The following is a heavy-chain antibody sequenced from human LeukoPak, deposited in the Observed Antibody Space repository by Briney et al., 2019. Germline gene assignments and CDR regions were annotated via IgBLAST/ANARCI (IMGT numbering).Heavy chain of an antibody. J-gene: IGHJ4*02. Sequence: GGSLRLSCAASGFTFSSYAMSWVRQAPGKGLEWVSAISGSGGSTYYADSVKGRFAISRDNAKNSLYLQMNSLRAEDTAVYYCARTNGGSGYDFSFDYWGQGTLVTVSS. D-gene: IGHD5-12*01. V-gene: IGHV3-23*01. CDR2: ISGSGGST. CDR3: ARTNGGSGYDFSFDY. CDR1: GFTFSSYA.